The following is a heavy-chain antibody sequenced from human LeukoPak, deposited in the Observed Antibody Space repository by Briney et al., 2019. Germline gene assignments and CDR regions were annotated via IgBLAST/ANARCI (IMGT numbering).Heavy chain of an antibody. CDR1: GGTFSSYA. D-gene: IGHD5-12*01. CDR2: IIPILGIA. Sequence: ASVKVSCKASGGTFSSYAISWVRQAPGQGLEWMGRIIPILGIANYAQKFQGRVTITADKSTSTAYMELSSLRSEDTAVYYCASLRGYSGHNWFDPRGQGTLVTVSS. J-gene: IGHJ5*02. V-gene: IGHV1-69*04. CDR3: ASLRGYSGHNWFDP.